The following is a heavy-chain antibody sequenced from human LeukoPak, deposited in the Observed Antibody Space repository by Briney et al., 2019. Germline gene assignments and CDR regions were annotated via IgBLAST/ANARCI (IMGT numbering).Heavy chain of an antibody. Sequence: GGSLRLSCAASGFTFSSYSMNWVRQAPGKGLEWVSSISSGSSYIYYADSVKGRFTISRDNAKNTLYLQMNSLRAEDTAVYYCARDWGYYDSSGYYYPYYFDYWGQGTLVTVSS. D-gene: IGHD3-22*01. CDR2: ISSGSSYI. CDR1: GFTFSSYS. V-gene: IGHV3-21*01. J-gene: IGHJ4*02. CDR3: ARDWGYYDSSGYYYPYYFDY.